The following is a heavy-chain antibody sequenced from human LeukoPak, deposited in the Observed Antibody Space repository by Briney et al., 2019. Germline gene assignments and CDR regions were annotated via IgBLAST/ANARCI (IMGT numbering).Heavy chain of an antibody. J-gene: IGHJ4*02. CDR3: ARSLAVGALDFDY. Sequence: GGSLRLSCAASGFTFSSYSMSWVRQAPGKGLEWVSSISSSSSYIYYADSVKGRFTISRDNAKNSLYLQMNSLRAEDTAVYYCARSLAVGALDFDYWGQGTLVTVSS. CDR1: GFTFSSYS. V-gene: IGHV3-21*01. CDR2: ISSSSSYI. D-gene: IGHD1-26*01.